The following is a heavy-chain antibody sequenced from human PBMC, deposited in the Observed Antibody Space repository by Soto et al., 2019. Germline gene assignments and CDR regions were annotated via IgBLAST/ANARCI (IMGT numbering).Heavy chain of an antibody. CDR2: IIPFLGGT. CDR1: GGTFSPYT. Sequence: QVQLVQSGAEVKKPGASVKISCKAPGGTFSPYTINWVRQAPGQGHEWMGRIIPFLGGTNYARKFQHRFTSTADPSTITAHMELSSLRFEDTAVYYCTRDWESTVSTRGFGGRWGQGTPVTVSS. D-gene: IGHD3-16*01. CDR3: TRDWESTVSTRGFGGR. V-gene: IGHV1-69*08. J-gene: IGHJ4*02.